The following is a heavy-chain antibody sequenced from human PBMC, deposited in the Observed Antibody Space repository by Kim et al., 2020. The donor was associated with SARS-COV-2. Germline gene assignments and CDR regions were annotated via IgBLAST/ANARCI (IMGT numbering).Heavy chain of an antibody. CDR2: IIPILGIA. Sequence: SVKVSCKASGGTFSSYAISWVRQAPGQGLEWMGRIIPILGIANYAQKFQGRVTITADKSTSTAYMELSSLRSEDTAVYYCARGVAAAGRNWFDPWGQGTLVTVSS. J-gene: IGHJ5*02. D-gene: IGHD6-13*01. CDR3: ARGVAAAGRNWFDP. V-gene: IGHV1-69*04. CDR1: GGTFSSYA.